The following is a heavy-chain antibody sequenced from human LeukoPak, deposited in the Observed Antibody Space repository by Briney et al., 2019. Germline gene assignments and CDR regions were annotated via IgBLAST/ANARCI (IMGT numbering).Heavy chain of an antibody. CDR2: IFYNGNT. CDR3: ARYSSDHDGRHFEF. CDR1: GGSIGGYF. Sequence: SETLSLTCTVSGGSIGGYFWSWLRQPPGKGLEWVGWIFYNGNTNYNSSLKNRLTMSVDASKNQFYLKLNSVTAADTAVYYCARYSSDHDGRHFEFWGQGILVTVSS. J-gene: IGHJ4*02. V-gene: IGHV4-59*01. D-gene: IGHD2-21*01.